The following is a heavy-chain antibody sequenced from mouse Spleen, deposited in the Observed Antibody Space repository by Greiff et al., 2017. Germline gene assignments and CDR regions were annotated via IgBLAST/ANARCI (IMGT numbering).Heavy chain of an antibody. CDR2: IDPETGGT. J-gene: IGHJ2*01. CDR1: GYTFTDYE. Sequence: VKLQESGAELVRPGASVTLSCKASGYTFTDYEMHWVKQTPVHGLEWIGAIDPETGGTAYNQKFKGKAILTADKSSSTAYMELRSLTSEDSAVYYCTRILRFFDYWGQGTTLTVSS. V-gene: IGHV1-15*01. D-gene: IGHD2-12*01. CDR3: TRILRFFDY.